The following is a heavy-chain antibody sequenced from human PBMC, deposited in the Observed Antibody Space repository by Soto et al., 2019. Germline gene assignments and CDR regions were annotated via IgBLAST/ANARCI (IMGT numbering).Heavy chain of an antibody. CDR3: ARAYYDYIWGSYRRHDAFDI. J-gene: IGHJ3*02. D-gene: IGHD3-16*02. CDR2: IYYSGST. V-gene: IGHV4-39*01. CDR1: GGSISSSSYY. Sequence: PSETLSLTCTVSGGSISSSSYYWGWIRQPPGKGLEWIGSIYYSGSTYYNPSLKSRVTISVDTSKNQFSLKLSSVTAADTAVYYCARAYYDYIWGSYRRHDAFDIWGQGTMVTVSS.